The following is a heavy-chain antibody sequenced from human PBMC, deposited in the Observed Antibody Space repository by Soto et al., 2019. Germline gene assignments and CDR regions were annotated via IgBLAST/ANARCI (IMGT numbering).Heavy chain of an antibody. D-gene: IGHD3-16*01. CDR3: ASDGGPDKLLSYGMDV. Sequence: SETLSLTCTVSGGSINSAGHSWGWVRQSPGKGLEWIGYSYHSGSSYYNPSLQSRVTISVDTSKNQVSLRLNSVTAADTAVYYCASDGGPDKLLSYGMDVWGQGTAVTVSS. CDR2: SYHSGSS. CDR1: GGSINSAGHS. V-gene: IGHV4-30-2*06. J-gene: IGHJ6*02.